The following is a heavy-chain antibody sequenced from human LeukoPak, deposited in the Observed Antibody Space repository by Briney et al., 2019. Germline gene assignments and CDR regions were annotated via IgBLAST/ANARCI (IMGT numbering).Heavy chain of an antibody. CDR3: ARDHMVRQPL. D-gene: IGHD3-10*01. V-gene: IGHV4-31*03. J-gene: IGHJ4*02. CDR1: GGSISSGGYY. CDR2: IYYSGST. Sequence: SETLSLTCTVSGGSISSGGYYWSWIRQHPGKGLEWIGYIYYSGSTYYNPSLKSRVTISVDTSKNQFSLKLSSVTVADTAVYYCARDHMVRQPLWGQGTLVTVSS.